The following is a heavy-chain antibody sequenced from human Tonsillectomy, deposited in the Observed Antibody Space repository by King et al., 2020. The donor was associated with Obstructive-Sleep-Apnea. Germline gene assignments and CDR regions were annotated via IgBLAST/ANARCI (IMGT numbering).Heavy chain of an antibody. CDR1: GFTFSSYS. D-gene: IGHD2-21*02. V-gene: IGHV3-21*01. J-gene: IGHJ4*02. CDR2: ISSSSSYI. CDR3: ARDREYCGDDCYTAFDY. Sequence: VQLVESGGGLVKPGGSLRLSCAASGFTFSSYSMNWVRQAPGKGLEWVSSISSSSSYIYYADSVKGRFTISRDNAKNSLYLQMNSLRAEDTAVYYCARDREYCGDDCYTAFDYWGQGTLVTVSS.